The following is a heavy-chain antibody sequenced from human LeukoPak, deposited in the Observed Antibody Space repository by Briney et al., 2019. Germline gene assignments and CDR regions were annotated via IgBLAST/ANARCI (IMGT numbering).Heavy chain of an antibody. CDR3: ARDAGKGIAAEWFDP. D-gene: IGHD6-13*01. CDR2: IYYSGST. Sequence: SETLSLTCTVSGGSISSSSYYWGWIRQPPGRGLEWIGSIYYSGSTYYNPSLKSRVTISVDTSKNQFSLKLSSVTAADTAVYYCARDAGKGIAAEWFDPWGQGTLVTVSS. V-gene: IGHV4-39*07. CDR1: GGSISSSSYY. J-gene: IGHJ5*02.